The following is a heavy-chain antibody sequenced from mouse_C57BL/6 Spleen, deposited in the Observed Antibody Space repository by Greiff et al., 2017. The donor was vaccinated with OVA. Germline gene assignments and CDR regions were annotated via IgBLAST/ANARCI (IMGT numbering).Heavy chain of an antibody. Sequence: LQLQQSGAELVRPGASVTLSCKASGYTFTDYEMHWVKQTPVHGLEWIGAIDPETGGTAYNQKFKGKAILTADKSSSTAYMELRSLTSEDSAVYYCTRGGYSNSFDYWGQGTTLTVSS. CDR3: TRGGYSNSFDY. J-gene: IGHJ2*01. V-gene: IGHV1-15*01. D-gene: IGHD2-5*01. CDR2: IDPETGGT. CDR1: GYTFTDYE.